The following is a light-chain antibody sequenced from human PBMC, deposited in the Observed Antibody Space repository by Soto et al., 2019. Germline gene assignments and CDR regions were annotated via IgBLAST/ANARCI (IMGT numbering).Light chain of an antibody. CDR2: DAS. Sequence: DIQMTQSPSTLSASIGDRVTITCRASQSISSWLAWYQQKPGKAPKLLIYDASGLESGVPSRFSGSGSGTEFTLTINSLQPDDFATYYCQQYYRPMYTFGQGTKLEIK. J-gene: IGKJ2*01. CDR1: QSISSW. V-gene: IGKV1-5*01. CDR3: QQYYRPMYT.